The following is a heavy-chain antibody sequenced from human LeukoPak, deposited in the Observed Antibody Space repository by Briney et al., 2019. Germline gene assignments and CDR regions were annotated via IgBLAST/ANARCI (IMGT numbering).Heavy chain of an antibody. CDR3: ARSPYSGHLKS. J-gene: IGHJ5*02. CDR2: INHSGST. V-gene: IGHV4-34*01. Sequence: PSETLSLTCAVYGGSFSGYYWSWIRQPPGKGLEWIGEINHSGSTNYNPSLKSRVTISVDTSKNQFSPKLSSVTAADTAVYYCARSPYSGHLKSSGQGTLVTVSS. CDR1: GGSFSGYY. D-gene: IGHD1-26*01.